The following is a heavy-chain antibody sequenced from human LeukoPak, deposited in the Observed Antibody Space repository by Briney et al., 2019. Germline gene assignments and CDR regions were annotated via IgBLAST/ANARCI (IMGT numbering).Heavy chain of an antibody. CDR1: GGSISSYY. D-gene: IGHD3-16*01. CDR3: ARDRAGGGWFDP. V-gene: IGHV4-59*01. CDR2: IYYSGST. J-gene: IGHJ5*02. Sequence: PSETLSLTCSVSGGSISSYYGNWIRQPPEKGLEWIGFIYYSGSTNYNPSLKSRVTISVDTSKNQFSLKLRSVTAADTAVYYCARDRAGGGWFDPWGQGTLVTVSS.